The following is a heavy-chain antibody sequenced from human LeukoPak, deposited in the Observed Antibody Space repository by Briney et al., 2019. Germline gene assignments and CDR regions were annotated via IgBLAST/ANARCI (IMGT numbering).Heavy chain of an antibody. D-gene: IGHD6-19*01. CDR2: ISDDGTTT. Sequence: GGSLRLSCEASGFTFSYYGIHWVRQAPDKGLEWVAVISDDGTTTFYADSVKRRITISRDNSKNTLYLQMNSLRADDTAVYYCAKDQGSGWFGGFDIWGQGTMVTVSS. CDR1: GFTFSYYG. V-gene: IGHV3-30*18. CDR3: AKDQGSGWFGGFDI. J-gene: IGHJ3*02.